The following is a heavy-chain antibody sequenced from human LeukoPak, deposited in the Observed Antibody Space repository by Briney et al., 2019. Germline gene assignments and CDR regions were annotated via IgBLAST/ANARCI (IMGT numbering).Heavy chain of an antibody. CDR3: ARRAGAYSHPYDY. V-gene: IGHV3-30*14. J-gene: IGHJ4*02. Sequence: PGGSLRLSCAASGFTFSSYAMHWVRQAPGKGLEWVAFISYDGSNKYYADTVKGRFTIPRDNAKNTLYLQMNSLRAEDTAVYYCARRAGAYSHPYDYWGQGTLVTVSS. D-gene: IGHD4/OR15-4a*01. CDR1: GFTFSSYA. CDR2: ISYDGSNK.